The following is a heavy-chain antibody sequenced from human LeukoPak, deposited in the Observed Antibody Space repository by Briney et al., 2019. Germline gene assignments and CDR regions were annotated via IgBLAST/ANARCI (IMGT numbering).Heavy chain of an antibody. CDR3: ARGDTAMVARYFDY. D-gene: IGHD5-18*01. CDR1: GGSISSGDDY. J-gene: IGHJ4*02. Sequence: PSESLSLTCTVSGGSISSGDDYWSWIRQPPGKGLEWVGYSYYSGSTYYNPSLKGRATISVDTSKNQFSLKLSSVTAADTAVYYCARGDTAMVARYFDYWGQGTLVTVSS. V-gene: IGHV4-30-4*01. CDR2: SYYSGST.